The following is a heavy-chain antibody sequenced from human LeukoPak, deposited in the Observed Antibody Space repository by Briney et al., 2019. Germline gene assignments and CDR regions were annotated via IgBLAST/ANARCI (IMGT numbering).Heavy chain of an antibody. D-gene: IGHD1-26*01. CDR1: GGTFSSYA. V-gene: IGHV1-69*01. CDR2: IIPIFGTA. Sequence: ASVKVSCKASGGTFSSYAISWVRQAPGQGPEWMGGIIPIFGTANYAQKFQGRVTITADESTSTAYMELSSLRSEDTAVYYCARDGGSYYYYYYGMDVWGQGTTVTVSS. J-gene: IGHJ6*02. CDR3: ARDGGSYYYYYYGMDV.